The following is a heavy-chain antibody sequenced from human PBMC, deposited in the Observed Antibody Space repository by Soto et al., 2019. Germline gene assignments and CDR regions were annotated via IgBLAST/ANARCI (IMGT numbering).Heavy chain of an antibody. Sequence: LTITWECSGYNFPTYWIAGVRQIPGKGLELMVIFYAGDSDTRYSPSFQGQVTISGDKSISTAYLQWSSLKSSDTAIYYCAKVTAANGVYTYGNDYLDXWGPGTRVNDTS. CDR3: AKVTAANGVYTYGNDYLDX. J-gene: IGHJ4*02. CDR2: FYAGDSDT. CDR1: GYNFPTYW. D-gene: IGHD5-18*01. V-gene: IGHV5-51*01.